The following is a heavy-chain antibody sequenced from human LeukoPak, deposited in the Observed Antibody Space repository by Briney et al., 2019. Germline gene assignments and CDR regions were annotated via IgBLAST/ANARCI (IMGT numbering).Heavy chain of an antibody. Sequence: PSETLSLTCAVYGGSFSGYYWSWIRQPPGKGLEWVGEINRSGSTNYNPSLKSRVTISVDTSKNQFSLKLSSVTAADTAVYYCARLHYYDYVWGSYRQYYFDYWGQGTLVTVSS. CDR2: INRSGST. J-gene: IGHJ4*02. CDR1: GGSFSGYY. CDR3: ARLHYYDYVWGSYRQYYFDY. D-gene: IGHD3-16*02. V-gene: IGHV4-34*01.